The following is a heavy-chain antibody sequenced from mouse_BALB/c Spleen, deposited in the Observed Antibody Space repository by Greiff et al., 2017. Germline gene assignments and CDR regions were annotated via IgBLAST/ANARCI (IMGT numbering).Heavy chain of an antibody. J-gene: IGHJ3*01. CDR1: GISITTGNYR. D-gene: IGHD1-1*01. CDR3: ARDYYGSTWFAY. Sequence: EVHLVESGPGLVKPSQTVSLTCTVTGISITTGNYRWSWIRQFPGNKLEWIGYIYYSGTITYNPSLTSRTTITRDTSKNQFFLEMNSLTAEDTATYYCARDYYGSTWFAYWGQGTLVTVSA. CDR2: IYYSGTI. V-gene: IGHV3-5*02.